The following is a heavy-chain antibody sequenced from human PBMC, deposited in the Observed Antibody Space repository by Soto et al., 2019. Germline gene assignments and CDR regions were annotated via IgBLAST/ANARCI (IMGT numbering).Heavy chain of an antibody. V-gene: IGHV3-9*01. CDR3: AKGFGYSSSTYGMDV. CDR2: ISWNSGSI. Sequence: SLRLSCAASGFTFDDYAMHWVRQAPGKGLEWVSGISWNSGSIGYADSVKGRFTISRDNAKNSLYLQMNSLRAEDTALYYCAKGFGYSSSTYGMDVWGQGTTVTVYS. J-gene: IGHJ6*02. CDR1: GFTFDDYA. D-gene: IGHD6-13*01.